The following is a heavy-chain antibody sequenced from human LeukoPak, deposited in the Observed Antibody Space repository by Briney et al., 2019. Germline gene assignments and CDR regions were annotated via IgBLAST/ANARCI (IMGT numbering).Heavy chain of an antibody. CDR2: ISSSSSYI. CDR1: GFTFSSYS. D-gene: IGHD4-17*01. V-gene: IGHV3-21*01. J-gene: IGHJ6*03. CDR3: ARDVESTVTVYYYYYYMDV. Sequence: PGGSLRLSCAASGFTFSSYSMNWVRQAPGKGLEWVSSISSSSSYIYYADSVKGRFTISRDNAKNSLYLQMNGLRAEDAAVYYCARDVESTVTVYYYYYYMDVWGKGTTVTVSS.